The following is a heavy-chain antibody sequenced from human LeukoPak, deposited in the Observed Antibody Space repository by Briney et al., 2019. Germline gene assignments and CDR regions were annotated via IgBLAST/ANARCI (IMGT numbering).Heavy chain of an antibody. V-gene: IGHV4-38-2*02. CDR1: GYSISSGYY. Sequence: SETLSLTCTVSGYSISSGYYCGWIRQPPGKGLEWSGSIYHSGSTYYNPSLKSRVTISVDTSKNQFSLKLSSVTAADTAVYYCARGDGYTSAAYFDIWGQGKMVTVPS. D-gene: IGHD5-24*01. J-gene: IGHJ3*02. CDR3: ARGDGYTSAAYFDI. CDR2: IYHSGST.